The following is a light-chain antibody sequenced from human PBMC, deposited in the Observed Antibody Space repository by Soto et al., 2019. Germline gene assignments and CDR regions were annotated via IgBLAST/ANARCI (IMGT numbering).Light chain of an antibody. CDR1: QSVSSN. CDR3: QQYNT. Sequence: EIVMTQSPATLSVSPGERATLSCRASQSVSSNLAWYQQKPGQAPRLRIYGASTRATGIPARFSGSGSGTDFPHTISSLQSEDIAVYYCQQYNTFGQGTRLEIK. V-gene: IGKV3-15*01. CDR2: GAS. J-gene: IGKJ5*01.